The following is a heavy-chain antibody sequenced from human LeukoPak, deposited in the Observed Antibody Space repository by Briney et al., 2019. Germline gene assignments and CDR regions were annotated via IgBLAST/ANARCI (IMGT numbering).Heavy chain of an antibody. V-gene: IGHV3-21*01. J-gene: IGHJ6*03. CDR3: ARGGYDVIVPAASNYYYMDV. CDR2: IGSSENYI. Sequence: GGSLRLSCAASGFSFSSNEMNWVRQAPGKGLEWVSSIGSSENYIYYADSLKGRFTISRDNAKNSLYLQMNSLRAEDTAVYYCARGGYDVIVPAASNYYYMDVWGKGTTVTVSS. D-gene: IGHD2-2*01. CDR1: GFSFSSNE.